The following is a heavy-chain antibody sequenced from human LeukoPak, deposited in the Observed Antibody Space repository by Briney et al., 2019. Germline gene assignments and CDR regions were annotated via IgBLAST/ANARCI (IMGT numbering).Heavy chain of an antibody. CDR3: ARFNREDTTRFDP. CDR1: GGSVSSGSYY. J-gene: IGHJ5*02. V-gene: IGHV4-61*01. CDR2: IYYSGST. D-gene: IGHD2-15*01. Sequence: PSETLSLTCTVSGGSVSSGSYYWSCIRQPPGKGLESIGYIYYSGSTNYNPSLKSRVTISVDTSKNQFSLKLSSVTAADTAVYYCARFNREDTTRFDPWGQGTLVTVSS.